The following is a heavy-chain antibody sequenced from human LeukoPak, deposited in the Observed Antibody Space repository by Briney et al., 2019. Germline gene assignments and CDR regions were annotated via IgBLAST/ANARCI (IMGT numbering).Heavy chain of an antibody. CDR3: VLKVRFDY. CDR2: IGGSGGST. J-gene: IGHJ4*02. Sequence: GGSLRLSCAASGFTFSSYAMSWVRQAPGKGLEWVSGIGGSGGSTYYADSVKGRFTISRDNSKDTLSLQMNSLRAEDTAVYYCVLKVRFDYWGQGTLVTVSS. D-gene: IGHD2-15*01. CDR1: GFTFSSYA. V-gene: IGHV3-23*01.